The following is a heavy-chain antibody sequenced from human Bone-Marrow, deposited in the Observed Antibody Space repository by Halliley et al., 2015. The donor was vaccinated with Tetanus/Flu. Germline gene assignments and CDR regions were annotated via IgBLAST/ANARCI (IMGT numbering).Heavy chain of an antibody. Sequence: SGFTFSSYPMHWVRQAPGKGLEWVALISYDGSNKYCADSLKGRFTISRDNSKNTLYLQLNSLRPEDTAVYYCARGDYDSGGYSWFDPWGQGTLVTVSS. J-gene: IGHJ5*02. CDR1: GFTFSSYP. D-gene: IGHD3-22*01. CDR2: ISYDGSNK. CDR3: ARGDYDSGGYSWFDP. V-gene: IGHV3-30-3*01.